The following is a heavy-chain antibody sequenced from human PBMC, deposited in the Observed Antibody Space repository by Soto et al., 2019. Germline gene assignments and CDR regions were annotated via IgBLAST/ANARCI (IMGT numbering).Heavy chain of an antibody. J-gene: IGHJ4*02. CDR3: GRRYGGSLDY. CDR1: GGSISSRGYY. D-gene: IGHD2-15*01. Sequence: PSETLSLTCTVSGGSISSRGYYWGWIRQPPGKGLEWIGTIYYSGSTNYNPSLKSRVTISVDTSKNQFSLKLSSVTAADTAVYYCGRRYGGSLDYWGQGTLVTVSS. CDR2: IYYSGST. V-gene: IGHV4-39*07.